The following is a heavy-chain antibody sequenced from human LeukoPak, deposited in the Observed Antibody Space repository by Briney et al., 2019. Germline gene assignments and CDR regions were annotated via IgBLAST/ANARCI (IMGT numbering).Heavy chain of an antibody. CDR1: GGSFSGYY. D-gene: IGHD3-22*01. Sequence: SETLSLTCAVYGGSFSGYYWSWIRQPPGKGLEWIGEINHSGSTNYNPSLKSRVTISVDTSKNQFSLKLSSVTAADTAVYYCARPLDSSGYHYYYYGMDVWGQGTTVTVSS. V-gene: IGHV4-34*01. CDR2: INHSGST. J-gene: IGHJ6*02. CDR3: ARPLDSSGYHYYYYGMDV.